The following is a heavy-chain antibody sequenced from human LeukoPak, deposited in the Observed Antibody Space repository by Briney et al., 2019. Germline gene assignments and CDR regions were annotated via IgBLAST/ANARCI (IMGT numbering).Heavy chain of an antibody. CDR2: INSDGSSR. Sequence: SGGSLRLSCAPSGFTFSNYWMHWVRQAPGKGLVWVSRINSDGSSRNYADSVKGRFTISRDNAKNTLFLQMNSLRAEDTAVYYCASASSHRIAAGGDYWGQGILVAVSS. CDR1: GFTFSNYW. CDR3: ASASSHRIAAGGDY. J-gene: IGHJ4*02. V-gene: IGHV3-74*01. D-gene: IGHD6-13*01.